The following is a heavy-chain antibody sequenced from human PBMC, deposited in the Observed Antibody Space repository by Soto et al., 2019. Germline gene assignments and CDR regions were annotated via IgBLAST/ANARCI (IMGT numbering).Heavy chain of an antibody. J-gene: IGHJ4*02. V-gene: IGHV1-18*01. CDR1: GYTFTSYG. Sequence: GASVKVSCKASGYTFTSYGISWMRQAPGQGLEWMGWISAYNGNTNYAQKLQGRVTMTTDTSTSTAYMELRSLRSDDTAVYYCARDQAIVVVPAAKKTRRDFDYWGQGTPVTVSS. CDR3: ARDQAIVVVPAAKKTRRDFDY. D-gene: IGHD2-2*01. CDR2: ISAYNGNT.